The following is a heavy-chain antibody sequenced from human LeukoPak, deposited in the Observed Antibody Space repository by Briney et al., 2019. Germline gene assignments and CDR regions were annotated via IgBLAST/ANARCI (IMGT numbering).Heavy chain of an antibody. J-gene: IGHJ4*02. D-gene: IGHD6-13*01. V-gene: IGHV3-9*01. CDR1: GFTFDDYA. Sequence: GGSLRLFCAASGFTFDDYAMHWVRQAPGKGLEWVSGISWNSGSIGYADSVKGRFTISRDNAKNSLYLQMNSLRAEDTALYYCARVKTAAGDYYFDYSGQGTLVTVSS. CDR2: ISWNSGSI. CDR3: ARVKTAAGDYYFDY.